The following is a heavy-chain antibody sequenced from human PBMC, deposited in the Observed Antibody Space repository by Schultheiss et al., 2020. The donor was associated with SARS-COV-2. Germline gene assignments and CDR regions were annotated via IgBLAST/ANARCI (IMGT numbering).Heavy chain of an antibody. Sequence: ASVKVSCKASGYTFSGYYIHWVRQAPGQGLEWMGWTNPKRGATYYAQKFQGRVTMTRDTSISTAYMELSRLRSDDTAVYYCARVVPAARASGITRWFDPWGQGTLVTVSS. V-gene: IGHV1-2*02. D-gene: IGHD2-2*01. J-gene: IGHJ5*02. CDR1: GYTFSGYY. CDR3: ARVVPAARASGITRWFDP. CDR2: TNPKRGAT.